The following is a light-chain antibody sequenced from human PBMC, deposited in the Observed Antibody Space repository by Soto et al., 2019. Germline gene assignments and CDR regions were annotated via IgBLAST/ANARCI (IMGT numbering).Light chain of an antibody. CDR1: QTISSW. Sequence: DIHMTQSPSTLSGSVGDRVTITYRASQTISSWLAWYQQKPEKAPKFHIYKASTLNSGLPSQFSGSGSGTEFTLTIPTPQPDDFAPYYCQKYRSYSGDTFGQGTRLEI. V-gene: IGKV1-5*03. J-gene: IGKJ5*01. CDR2: KAS. CDR3: QKYRSYSGDT.